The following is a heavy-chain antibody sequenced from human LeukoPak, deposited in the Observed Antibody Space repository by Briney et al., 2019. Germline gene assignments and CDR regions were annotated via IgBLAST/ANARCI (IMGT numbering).Heavy chain of an antibody. Sequence: ASVKVSCKASGGTFISYAISWVRQAPGQGLEWMGGIIPIFGTASYAQKFQGRVTITADESTSTAYMELSSLRSEDTAVYYCTHLGELSLYDYWGQGTLVTVSS. J-gene: IGHJ4*02. CDR2: IIPIFGTA. CDR3: THLGELSLYDY. CDR1: GGTFISYA. D-gene: IGHD3-16*02. V-gene: IGHV1-69*13.